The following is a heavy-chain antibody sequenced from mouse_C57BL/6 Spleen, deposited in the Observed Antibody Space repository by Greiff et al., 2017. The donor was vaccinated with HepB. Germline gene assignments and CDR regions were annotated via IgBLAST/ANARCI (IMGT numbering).Heavy chain of an antibody. CDR2: IHPNSGST. CDR3: ARYWDYWYFDV. J-gene: IGHJ1*03. D-gene: IGHD4-1*01. Sequence: QVQLQQPGAELVKPGASVKLSCKASGYTFTSYWMHWVKQRPGQGLEWIGMIHPNSGSTNYNEKFKSKATLTVDKSSSTAYMQLSSLTSEDSAVYYCARYWDYWYFDVWGTVTTVTVSS. CDR1: GYTFTSYW. V-gene: IGHV1-64*01.